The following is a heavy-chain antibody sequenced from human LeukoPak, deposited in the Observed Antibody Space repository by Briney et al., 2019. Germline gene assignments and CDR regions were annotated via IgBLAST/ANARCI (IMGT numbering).Heavy chain of an antibody. Sequence: PGGSLRLSCAASGFTFSSYAMSWARQAPGKGLEWVSAISASGLTTYYADSVKGRFSISRDNSKNTLYLQMSSLRADDTAVYYCAKEPREYCSRTSCPNWIDAWGQGTLVTVSS. J-gene: IGHJ5*02. CDR3: AKEPREYCSRTSCPNWIDA. CDR2: ISASGLTT. V-gene: IGHV3-23*01. D-gene: IGHD2-2*01. CDR1: GFTFSSYA.